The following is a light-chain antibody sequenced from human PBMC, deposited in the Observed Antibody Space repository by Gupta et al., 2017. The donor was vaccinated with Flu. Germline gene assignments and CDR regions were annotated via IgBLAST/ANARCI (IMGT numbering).Light chain of an antibody. Sequence: VLQQSPATLSLSPGERATISCSASQSISSYLTWYHKKPGKAPRLLIDDASNRATGIPSRFSGSGSGTDFTLTISSLQPEDFAVYYCHQSNSMPWTFGQGTKVEIK. CDR1: QSISSY. CDR2: DAS. V-gene: IGKV3-11*01. CDR3: HQSNSMPWT. J-gene: IGKJ1*01.